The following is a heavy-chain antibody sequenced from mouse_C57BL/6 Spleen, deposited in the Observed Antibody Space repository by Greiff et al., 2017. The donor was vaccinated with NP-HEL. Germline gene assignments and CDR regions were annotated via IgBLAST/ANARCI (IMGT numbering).Heavy chain of an antibody. Sequence: EVQLQQSGPELVKPGASVKISCKASGYTFTDYYMNWVKQSHGKSLEWIGDINPNNGGTSYNQKFKGKATLPVDKSSSTAYMELRSLTSEDSAVYYCARDYSNYAYFDYWGQGTTLTVSS. CDR2: INPNNGGT. D-gene: IGHD2-5*01. J-gene: IGHJ2*01. CDR3: ARDYSNYAYFDY. CDR1: GYTFTDYY. V-gene: IGHV1-26*01.